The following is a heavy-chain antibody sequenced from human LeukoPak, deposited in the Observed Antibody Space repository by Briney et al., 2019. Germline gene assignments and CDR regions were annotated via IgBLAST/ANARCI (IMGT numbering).Heavy chain of an antibody. J-gene: IGHJ4*02. CDR2: IYYSGST. CDR3: ARLSIAAAGTLNFDY. D-gene: IGHD6-13*01. Sequence: SETLSLTCTVSGGSISSGGYYWSWIRQHPGKGLEWIGYIYYSGSTYYNPSLKSRVTISVDTSKNQFSLKLSSVTAADTAVYYCARLSIAAAGTLNFDYWGQGTLVTVSS. V-gene: IGHV4-31*03. CDR1: GGSISSGGYY.